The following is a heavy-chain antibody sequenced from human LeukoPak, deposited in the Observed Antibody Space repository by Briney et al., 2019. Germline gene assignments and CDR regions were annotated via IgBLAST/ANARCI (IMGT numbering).Heavy chain of an antibody. CDR2: ISWNSGSM. D-gene: IGHD3-22*01. V-gene: IGHV3-9*01. J-gene: IGHJ3*02. CDR3: AKDNLGYDSSGPPLISGAFDI. Sequence: GGSLRLSCAASGFTFDDYAMHWVRQAPGKGLEWVSGISWNSGSMGYADSVKGRFTISRDNAKNSLYLQMNSLRPEDTAFYYCAKDNLGYDSSGPPLISGAFDIWGQGTMVTVSS. CDR1: GFTFDDYA.